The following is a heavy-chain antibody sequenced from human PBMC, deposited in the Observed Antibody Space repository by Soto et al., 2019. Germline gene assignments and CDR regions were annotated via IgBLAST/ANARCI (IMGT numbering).Heavy chain of an antibody. CDR2: INHSGST. CDR1: GGSFSGYY. CDR3: ARATGYSSSWYPFDY. V-gene: IGHV4-34*01. J-gene: IGHJ4*02. Sequence: PSETLSLTCAVYGGSFSGYYWSWIRQPPGKGLEWIGEINHSGSTNYNPSLKSRVTISVDTSKNQFSLKLSSVTAADTAVYYCARATGYSSSWYPFDYWGQGTLVTV. D-gene: IGHD6-13*01.